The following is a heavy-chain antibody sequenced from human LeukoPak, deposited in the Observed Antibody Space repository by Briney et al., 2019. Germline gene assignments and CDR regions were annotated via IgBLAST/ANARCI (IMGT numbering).Heavy chain of an antibody. V-gene: IGHV3-30-3*01. CDR2: ISYDGSNE. J-gene: IGHJ4*02. Sequence: GRSLRLSCAASGFTFSDDSMHWVRQAPGKGLEWVAVISYDGSNEYYADSVKGRFTISRDDSKNTLYLQMNSLRPEDTAAYYCARDRPHFDYWGQGTLVTVSS. CDR3: ARDRPHFDY. CDR1: GFTFSDDS.